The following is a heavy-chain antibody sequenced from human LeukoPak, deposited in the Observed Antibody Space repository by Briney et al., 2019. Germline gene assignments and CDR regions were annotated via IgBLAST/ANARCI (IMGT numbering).Heavy chain of an antibody. J-gene: IGHJ6*03. CDR1: GGTFSSYA. CDR3: ARGQYSSSAYYYYYYMDV. Sequence: ASVKVSCKASGGTFSSYAISWVRQAPGQGLEWMGGIIPIFGTANYAQRFQGRVTITADESTSTAYMELSSLRSGDTAVYYCARGQYSSSAYYYYYYMDVWGKGTTVTVSS. CDR2: IIPIFGTA. V-gene: IGHV1-69*13. D-gene: IGHD6-6*01.